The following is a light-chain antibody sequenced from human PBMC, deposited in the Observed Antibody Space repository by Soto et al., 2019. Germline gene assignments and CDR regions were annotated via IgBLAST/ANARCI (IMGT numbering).Light chain of an antibody. J-gene: IGLJ1*01. CDR3: QSYDRSLRGYV. V-gene: IGLV1-40*01. CDR1: SSNIGGGYN. Sequence: SVLTQPPSVSGAPGQRVTISCTGTSSNIGGGYNVHWYQYLPGTAPKLLIYGNTIRPSGVPDRFSGSKSGTSASLAITGLQAEDEADYYCQSYDRSLRGYVFVTATKVTVL. CDR2: GNT.